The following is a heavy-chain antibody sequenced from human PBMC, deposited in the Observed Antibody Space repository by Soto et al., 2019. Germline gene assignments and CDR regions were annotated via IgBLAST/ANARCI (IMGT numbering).Heavy chain of an antibody. D-gene: IGHD5-12*01. CDR1: GFTFSTYA. J-gene: IGHJ4*02. V-gene: IGHV3-23*01. CDR2: SGSGGGT. CDR3: AKGRSGYAPFDY. Sequence: PGGSLRLSCAASGFTFSTYAMNWVRQAPGKGLEWVSRSGSGGGTYYADSVKGRFTVSRDNSKNTLYLQMSSLRAEDTAVYYCAKGRSGYAPFDYWGQGTPVTVSS.